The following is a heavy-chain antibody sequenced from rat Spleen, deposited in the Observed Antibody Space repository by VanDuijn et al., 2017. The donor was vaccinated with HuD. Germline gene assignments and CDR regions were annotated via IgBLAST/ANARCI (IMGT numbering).Heavy chain of an antibody. D-gene: IGHD1-12*02. CDR1: AFTFDNYY. CDR3: ARHGYDGSYYYWDY. Sequence: EVQLVESGGGLVQPGRSMQLSCAASAFTFDNYYMAWVRQAPTKGLEWVATISYGDSSGHSSTYYRDSVKGRFTISRDTAKSTLYLQMDSLRSEDTATYYCARHGYDGSYYYWDYWGQGVMVTVSS. J-gene: IGHJ2*01. V-gene: IGHV5-25*01. CDR2: ISYGDSSGHSST.